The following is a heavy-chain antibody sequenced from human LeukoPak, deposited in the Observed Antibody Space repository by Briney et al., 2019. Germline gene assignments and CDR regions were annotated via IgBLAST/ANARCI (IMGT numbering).Heavy chain of an antibody. D-gene: IGHD4-23*01. CDR3: AGNSSLYRTFDY. CDR2: ISYDGSNK. CDR1: GFTFSSYA. J-gene: IGHJ4*02. Sequence: GGSLRLSCAASGFTFSSYAMHWVRQAPGKGLEWVAVISYDGSNKYYADSVKGRFTISRDNSKNTLYLQMNSLRAEDTAVYYCAGNSSLYRTFDYWGQGTLVTVSS. V-gene: IGHV3-30*04.